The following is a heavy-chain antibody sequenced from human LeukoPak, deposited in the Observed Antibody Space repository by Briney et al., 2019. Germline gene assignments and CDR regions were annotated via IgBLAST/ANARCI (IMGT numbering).Heavy chain of an antibody. J-gene: IGHJ5*02. CDR1: GYSFTSYW. CDR2: IYPGDSDT. V-gene: IGHV5-51*01. D-gene: IGHD2-21*01. Sequence: GESLKISCKGSGYSFTSYWIGWVRQMPGKGLEWMGIIYPGDSDTRYSPSFQGQVTISADESSRTAYLQWSSLTASGTAMYYCARGEGVSWFDTWGQGTLVTVSS. CDR3: ARGEGVSWFDT.